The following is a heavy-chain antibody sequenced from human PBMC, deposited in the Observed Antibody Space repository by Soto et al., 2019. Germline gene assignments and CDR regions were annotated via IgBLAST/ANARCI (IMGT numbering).Heavy chain of an antibody. CDR3: ARGWFGPDV. CDR2: IDNAGTDS. V-gene: IGHV3-74*01. J-gene: IGHJ6*04. D-gene: IGHD3-10*01. CDR1: GFTLSGRS. Sequence: EVQLVESGGGLVQPGGSLRLSCAASGFTLSGRSMHWVRQAPGKGLVWVSGIDNAGTDSTYADSVKGRFTSSRDNAKNMVSLQMNSLRVEDTSVYYCARGWFGPDVWGKGTTVTVSS.